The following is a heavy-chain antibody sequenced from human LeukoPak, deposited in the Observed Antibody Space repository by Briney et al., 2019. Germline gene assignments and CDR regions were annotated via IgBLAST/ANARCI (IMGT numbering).Heavy chain of an antibody. V-gene: IGHV1-2*02. Sequence: ASVKVSCKASGYTFTGYYMHWVRQAPGQGLEWMGWINTNSGGTNYAQKFQGRVTMTRDTSISTAYMELSRLRSDDTAVYYCARVSHCSGGSCYFDPAGYWGQGTLVTVSS. CDR2: INTNSGGT. J-gene: IGHJ4*02. CDR1: GYTFTGYY. CDR3: ARVSHCSGGSCYFDPAGY. D-gene: IGHD2-15*01.